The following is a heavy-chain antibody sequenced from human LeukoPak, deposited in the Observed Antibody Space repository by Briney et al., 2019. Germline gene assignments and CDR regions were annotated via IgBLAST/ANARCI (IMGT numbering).Heavy chain of an antibody. D-gene: IGHD1-7*01. V-gene: IGHV1-69*02. CDR2: IIPILGIA. Sequence: GASVKVSCKASGGTFSSYTISWVRQAPGQGLEWMGRIIPILGIANYAQKFQGRVTITADKSTSTACMELSSLRSEDTAVYYCARTEGGTITGTYYFDYWGQGTLVTVSS. CDR3: ARTEGGTITGTYYFDY. J-gene: IGHJ4*02. CDR1: GGTFSSYT.